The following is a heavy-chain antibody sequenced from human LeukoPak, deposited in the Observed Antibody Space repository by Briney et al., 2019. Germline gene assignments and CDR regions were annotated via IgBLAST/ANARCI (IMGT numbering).Heavy chain of an antibody. CDR3: ARESPDYDMLTGYGYYYYGMDV. CDR2: TYYRSKWYN. J-gene: IGHJ6*02. Sequence: SQTLSLTCAISGDSVSSNSAAWNWIRQSPSRGLEWLGRTYYRSKWYNDYAVSVKSRITINPDTSKNQFSLQLDSVTPEDTAVYYCARESPDYDMLTGYGYYYYGMDVWGQGTTVTVSS. CDR1: GDSVSSNSAA. V-gene: IGHV6-1*01. D-gene: IGHD3-9*01.